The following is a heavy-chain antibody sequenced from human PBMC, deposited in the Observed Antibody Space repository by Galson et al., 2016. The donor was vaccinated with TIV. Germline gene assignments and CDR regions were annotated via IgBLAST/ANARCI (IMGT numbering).Heavy chain of an antibody. V-gene: IGHV4-59*01. D-gene: IGHD5-12*01. Sequence: ETLSLTCTVSGGSMRDSYWSWIRQTPGKGLEWIGYVYYTGGTKYNPSLKSRVTISVDTSKNQFSLRLSSVTAADTAMYYCARDIGGYDLDYWGQGTLVAVSS. CDR2: VYYTGGT. CDR1: GGSMRDSY. J-gene: IGHJ4*02. CDR3: ARDIGGYDLDY.